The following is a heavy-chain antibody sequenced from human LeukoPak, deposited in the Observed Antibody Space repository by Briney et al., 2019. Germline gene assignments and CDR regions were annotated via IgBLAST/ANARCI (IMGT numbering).Heavy chain of an antibody. V-gene: IGHV3-21*01. CDR1: GFTFSSYS. J-gene: IGHJ3*02. D-gene: IGHD2/OR15-2a*01. Sequence: PGGSLRLSCAASGFTFSSYSMNWVRQAPGKGLEWVSSISSSSSYIYYADSVKGRFTISRDNAKNSLYLQMNSLRAEDTAVYYCARDPFLWVRRSSILGAFDIWGQGTMVTVSS. CDR3: ARDPFLWVRRSSILGAFDI. CDR2: ISSSSSYI.